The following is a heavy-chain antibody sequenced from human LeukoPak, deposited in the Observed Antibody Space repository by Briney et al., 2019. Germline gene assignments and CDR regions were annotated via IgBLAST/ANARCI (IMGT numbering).Heavy chain of an antibody. V-gene: IGHV3-74*03. D-gene: IGHD3-16*01. CDR1: GFTFSGYW. CDR3: ARDGGGFMDV. Sequence: PGGSLRLSCAASGFTFSGYWVHWVRQAPGKGLVWVSRINTEGSSTAYADSMEGRFTISRNNAKSTLSLQMNSLRVEDTAVYYCARDGGGFMDVWGKGTTVTVSS. CDR2: INTEGSST. J-gene: IGHJ6*03.